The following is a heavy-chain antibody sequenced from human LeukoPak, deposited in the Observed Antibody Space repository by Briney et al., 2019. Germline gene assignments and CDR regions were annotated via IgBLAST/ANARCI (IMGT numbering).Heavy chain of an antibody. Sequence: AASVKVSCKASGYTFTSYAMNWVRQAPGQGLEWMGWINTNTGNPTYAQGLTGRFVFSLDTSVSTAYLQISSLKAEDTAVYYCARRYYGSGNWLFDYWGQGTLVTVSS. V-gene: IGHV7-4-1*02. CDR1: GYTFTSYA. J-gene: IGHJ4*02. D-gene: IGHD3-10*01. CDR2: INTNTGNP. CDR3: ARRYYGSGNWLFDY.